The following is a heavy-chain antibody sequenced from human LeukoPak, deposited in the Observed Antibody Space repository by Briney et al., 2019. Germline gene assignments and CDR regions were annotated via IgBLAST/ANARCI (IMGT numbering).Heavy chain of an antibody. CDR1: GFTFSNYW. V-gene: IGHV3-7*04. CDR3: AMDQWELLVFDY. CDR2: IKQDGGEK. Sequence: GGSLRLSCAASGFTFSNYWMNWVRQAPGKGLEWVANIKQDGGEKSYVDSVKGRFTISRDNAKNSLHLQMNSLRAEDTAVYYCAMDQWELLVFDYWGQGTLVTASS. J-gene: IGHJ4*02. D-gene: IGHD1-26*01.